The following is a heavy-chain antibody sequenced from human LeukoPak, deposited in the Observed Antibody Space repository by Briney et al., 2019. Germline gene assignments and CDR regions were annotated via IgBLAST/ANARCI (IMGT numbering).Heavy chain of an antibody. D-gene: IGHD4-11*01. CDR3: ARDPSSVTLYFFDY. J-gene: IGHJ4*02. CDR1: GYTFRGNY. V-gene: IGHV1-2*02. CDR2: IDANNGDT. Sequence: ASVKVSCKSSGYTFRGNYIHWLRQAPGQGLEWMGWIDANNGDTKSAQKFQGRVTVSRDTSISAAYMDLSSLSPDDAAVYYCARDPSSVTLYFFDYWGQGTLVTVSS.